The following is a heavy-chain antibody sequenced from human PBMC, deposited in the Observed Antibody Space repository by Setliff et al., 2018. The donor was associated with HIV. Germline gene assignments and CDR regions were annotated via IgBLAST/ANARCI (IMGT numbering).Heavy chain of an antibody. Sequence: PGESLKISCKGSGNTFGRHWVAWVRQMLGKGLEWMGMIYPGDPDARYNPSLQGQVTISADKSIDTAYLQWDNLRASDTAMYYCAKYSPAAWFDSWGQGTLVTVSS. CDR2: IYPGDPDA. CDR1: GNTFGRHW. CDR3: AKYSPAAWFDS. V-gene: IGHV5-51*01. J-gene: IGHJ5*01. D-gene: IGHD2-15*01.